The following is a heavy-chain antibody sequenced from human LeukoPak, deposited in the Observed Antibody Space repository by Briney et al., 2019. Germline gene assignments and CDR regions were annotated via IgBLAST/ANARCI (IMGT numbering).Heavy chain of an antibody. CDR3: ARAEDDYGDDGRSDY. Sequence: GGSLRLSCAASGFTFSSYSMNWVRQAPGKGLEWVSSISSSSSYIYYAGSVKGRFTIPRDNAKNSLYLQMNSLRAEDTAVYYCARAEDDYGDDGRSDYWGQGTLVTVSS. D-gene: IGHD4-17*01. CDR2: ISSSSSYI. V-gene: IGHV3-21*01. J-gene: IGHJ4*02. CDR1: GFTFSSYS.